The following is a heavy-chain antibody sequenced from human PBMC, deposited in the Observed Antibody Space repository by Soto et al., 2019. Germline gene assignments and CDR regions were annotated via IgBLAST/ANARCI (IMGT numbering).Heavy chain of an antibody. CDR3: ARGSSSWFLDLTLDI. Sequence: ASVKVSCKASGYTFTDYYMHWVRQAPGQGLEWMGWINPNSGGTNYAQKFQGRVTMTRDTSISTAYMGLSRLRSDDTAVYYCARGSSSWFLDLTLDIWGQGTMVTVSS. J-gene: IGHJ3*02. CDR1: GYTFTDYY. CDR2: INPNSGGT. D-gene: IGHD6-13*01. V-gene: IGHV1-2*02.